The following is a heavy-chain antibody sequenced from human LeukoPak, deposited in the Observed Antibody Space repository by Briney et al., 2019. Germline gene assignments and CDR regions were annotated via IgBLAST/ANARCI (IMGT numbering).Heavy chain of an antibody. CDR3: AREIPAFDY. J-gene: IGHJ4*02. V-gene: IGHV3-23*01. CDR2: ITGNGRQK. Sequence: PGGSLRLSCAASGINFKSFGMNWVRQIPGKGLEWVSAITGNGRQKYYADSVKGRFTISRDNSKNTLYLQMDSLRADDTAVYYCAREIPAFDYWGQGTLVTVSS. CDR1: GINFKSFG.